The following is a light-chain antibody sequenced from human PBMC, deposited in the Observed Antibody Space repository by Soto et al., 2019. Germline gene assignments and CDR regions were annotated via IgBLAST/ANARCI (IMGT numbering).Light chain of an antibody. CDR2: DAY. V-gene: IGKV1-5*01. CDR3: QQYDTFSFT. J-gene: IGKJ3*01. CDR1: QSISTW. Sequence: DIQMTQSPSTLSASVGDRVTITCRASQSISTWLAWYQQKPGKVPKLLIYDAYDLESGVPSRFSGSGSGTEFTLTISSLQPDDFATYYCQQYDTFSFTFGPGTKVDIK.